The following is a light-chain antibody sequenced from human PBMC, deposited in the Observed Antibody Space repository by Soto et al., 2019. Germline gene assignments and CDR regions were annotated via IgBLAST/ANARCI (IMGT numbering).Light chain of an antibody. Sequence: DVQMTQSPSSRSASVGDSVTITCRASQDLKSDLSWYQQRPGEAPKSLIFGACNLLDGVPSKFSGSGSGSEFTLTISSLQPEDSATYVCQQYKSHPPTFGRGTKVDNK. CDR1: QDLKSD. CDR3: QQYKSHPPT. J-gene: IGKJ2*01. CDR2: GAC. V-gene: IGKV1-16*02.